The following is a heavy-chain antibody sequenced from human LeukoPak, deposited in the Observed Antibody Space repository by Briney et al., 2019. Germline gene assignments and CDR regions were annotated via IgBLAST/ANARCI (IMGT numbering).Heavy chain of an antibody. V-gene: IGHV3-23*01. CDR2: ISGPGTKT. Sequence: GGSLRLSCVASGFPFSSYVMTWVRQAPGKGLEWVSGISGPGTKTDYADSVKGRFSVSRDNSKNTLYLQMNSLRAEDTAVYYCARDQAETYYFDYWGQGTLVTVSS. D-gene: IGHD2-15*01. CDR1: GFPFSSYV. CDR3: ARDQAETYYFDY. J-gene: IGHJ4*02.